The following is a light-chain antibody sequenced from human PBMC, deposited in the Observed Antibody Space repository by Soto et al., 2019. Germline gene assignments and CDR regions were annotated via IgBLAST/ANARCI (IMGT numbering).Light chain of an antibody. CDR3: QVCGGSPLYT. Sequence: EIVLTQSPGTLSLSPGERASLSCRASQSVSSNSLAWYQHKPGQAPGLLIYGASSLATGIPYRFSGSGSGTDFTRTNSRLEPEDLAVYYRQVCGGSPLYTFGQGTKLEIK. CDR1: QSVSSNS. V-gene: IGKV3-20*01. J-gene: IGKJ2*01. CDR2: GAS.